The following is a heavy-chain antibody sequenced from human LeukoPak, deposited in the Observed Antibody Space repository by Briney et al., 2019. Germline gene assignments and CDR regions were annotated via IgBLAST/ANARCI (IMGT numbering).Heavy chain of an antibody. J-gene: IGHJ5*02. D-gene: IGHD3-10*01. V-gene: IGHV4-61*02. CDR2: IYTSGST. CDR3: ALSRQFGWFDP. Sequence: SQTLSLTCTVSGGSISSGSYYWSWIRQPAGKGLEWIGRIYTSGSTNYNPSLKSRVTISVDTSKNQFSLKLSSVTAADTAVYYCALSRQFGWFDPWGQGTLVTVSS. CDR1: GGSISSGSYY.